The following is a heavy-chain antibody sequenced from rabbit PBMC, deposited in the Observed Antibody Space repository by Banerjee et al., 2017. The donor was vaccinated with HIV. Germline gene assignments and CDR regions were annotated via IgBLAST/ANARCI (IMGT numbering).Heavy chain of an antibody. CDR1: GFDFSTYYY. D-gene: IGHD4-1*01. V-gene: IGHV1S45*01. CDR3: ARDLAGVIGWNFNL. J-gene: IGHJ4*01. CDR2: IYTSSSGNT. Sequence: QEQLKESGGGLVQPGGSLKLSCKASGFDFSTYYYMCWVRQAPGKGLEWIACIYTSSSGNTYYASWAKGRFTISKTSSTTVTLQMTSLTAADTATYFCARDLAGVIGWNFNLWGQGTLVTVS.